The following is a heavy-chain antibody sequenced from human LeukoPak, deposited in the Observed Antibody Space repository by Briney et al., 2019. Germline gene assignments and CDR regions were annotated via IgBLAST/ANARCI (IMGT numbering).Heavy chain of an antibody. J-gene: IGHJ4*02. CDR3: ARGEGDSAYRRFDY. V-gene: IGHV4-31*03. CDR1: GGSISSGGYY. CDR2: IYYSGST. D-gene: IGHD2-21*01. Sequence: SETLSLTCTVSGGSISSGGYYWSWICQHPGKGLEWIGYIYYSGSTYYNPSLKSRVTISVDTSKNQFSLKLSSVTAADTAVYYCARGEGDSAYRRFDYWGQGTLVTVSS.